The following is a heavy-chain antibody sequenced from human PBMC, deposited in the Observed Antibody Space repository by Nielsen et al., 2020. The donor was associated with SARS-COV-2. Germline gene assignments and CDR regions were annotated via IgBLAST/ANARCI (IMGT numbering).Heavy chain of an antibody. CDR1: GFTFSNAW. J-gene: IGHJ4*02. CDR2: IKSKTDGGTT. CDR3: TTPQNGIQLWLQ. Sequence: GESLKISCAASGFTFSNAWMSWVRQAPGKGLEWVGRIKSKTDGGTTDYAAPVKGRFTISRDDSKNTLYLQMNSLKTEDTAVYYCTTPQNGIQLWLQWGQGTLVTVSS. D-gene: IGHD5-18*01. V-gene: IGHV3-15*01.